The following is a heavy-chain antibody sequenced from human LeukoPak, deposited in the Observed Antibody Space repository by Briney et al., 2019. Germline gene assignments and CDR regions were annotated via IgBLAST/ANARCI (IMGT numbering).Heavy chain of an antibody. V-gene: IGHV3-48*01. Sequence: GGSLRLSCAASGFTFSSYSMNWVRQAPGKGLEWVSYISSSSSTIYYADSVKGRFTISRDNAKNSLYLQMNSLRAEDTAVYYCARARERGGAAAGTGFDYWGQGTLVTVSS. CDR2: ISSSSSTI. J-gene: IGHJ4*02. CDR1: GFTFSSYS. D-gene: IGHD6-13*01. CDR3: ARARERGGAAAGTGFDY.